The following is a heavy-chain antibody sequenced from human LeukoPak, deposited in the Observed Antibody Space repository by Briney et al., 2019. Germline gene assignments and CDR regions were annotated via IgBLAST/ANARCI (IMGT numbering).Heavy chain of an antibody. CDR1: GNSFGDYY. CDR2: IYTSGST. D-gene: IGHD4-17*01. Sequence: SETLSLTCTVSGNSFGDYYWSWIRQPAGKGLEWIGRIYTSGSTTYNPSLKSRVTMSVDTSKSQLSLNLMSVTAADTAVYYCTRDTGTTGEVKFDPWGQGTLVTVSS. J-gene: IGHJ5*02. V-gene: IGHV4-4*07. CDR3: TRDTGTTGEVKFDP.